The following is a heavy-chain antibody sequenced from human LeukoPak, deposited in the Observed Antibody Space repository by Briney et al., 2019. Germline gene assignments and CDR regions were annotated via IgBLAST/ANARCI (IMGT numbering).Heavy chain of an antibody. Sequence: ASVKVSCKASGYTFTAYYMHWVRQAPGQGLEWMGWINPNSGGTNYAQKFQGRVTMTRDTSISTAYMELSRLTSDDTAVYYCARDRYCSGGSCYRWFDHWGQGTLVAVSS. CDR3: ARDRYCSGGSCYRWFDH. CDR1: GYTFTAYY. CDR2: INPNSGGT. J-gene: IGHJ5*02. V-gene: IGHV1-2*02. D-gene: IGHD2-15*01.